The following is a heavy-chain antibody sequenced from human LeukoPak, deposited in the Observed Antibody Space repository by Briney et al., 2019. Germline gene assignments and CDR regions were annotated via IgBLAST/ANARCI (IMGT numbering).Heavy chain of an antibody. CDR2: ISGSGGST. CDR3: AKAELVGAAGAVGY. D-gene: IGHD2-15*01. V-gene: IGHV3-23*01. Sequence: GRSLRLSCAASGFTFSSFAMSWVRQAPGKGLEWVSAISGSGGSTYYADSVKGRFPISRDNSKNTLYLQMNSLRAEDTAVYYCAKAELVGAAGAVGYWGQGTLVTVSS. J-gene: IGHJ4*02. CDR1: GFTFSSFA.